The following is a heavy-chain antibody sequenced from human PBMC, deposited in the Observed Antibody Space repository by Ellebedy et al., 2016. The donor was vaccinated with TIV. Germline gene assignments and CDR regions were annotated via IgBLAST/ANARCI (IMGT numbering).Heavy chain of an antibody. CDR3: AGAYCGGDCQFDY. CDR1: GGSISSGDYY. Sequence: SETLSLXXTVSGGSISSGDYYWSWIRQSPGKGLEWIAYIHYSGSTHYNPSLKSRIIISVDTSRNQFSLKLRSVSAADTAVYYCAGAYCGGDCQFDYWGQGTLVTVSS. V-gene: IGHV4-30-4*01. J-gene: IGHJ4*02. CDR2: IHYSGST. D-gene: IGHD2-21*02.